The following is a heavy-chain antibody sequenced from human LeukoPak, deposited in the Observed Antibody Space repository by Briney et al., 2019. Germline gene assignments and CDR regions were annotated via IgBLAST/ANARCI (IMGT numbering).Heavy chain of an antibody. J-gene: IGHJ4*02. CDR3: ARSGYYDSSRVDY. Sequence: SETLSLTCAVYGGSFSGFSWSWIRQPPGKGLEWIGYIYYGGSTNYNPSLKSRVTISVDTSKNQFSLKLSSVTAADTAVYYCARSGYYDSSRVDYWGQGTLVTVSS. D-gene: IGHD3-22*01. V-gene: IGHV4-59*01. CDR2: IYYGGST. CDR1: GGSFSGFS.